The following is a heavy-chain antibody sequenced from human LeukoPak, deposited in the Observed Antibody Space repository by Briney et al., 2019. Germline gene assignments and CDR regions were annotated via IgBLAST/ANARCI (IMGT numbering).Heavy chain of an antibody. CDR2: ISAYNGNT. Sequence: ASVKVSCKASGYTFTSYGISWVRQAPGQGLEWMGWISAYNGNTNYAQKLQGRVTMTTDTSTSTAYMELRSLRFDDTAVYYCARVPAGNYYGMDVWGQGTTVTVSS. CDR3: ARVPAGNYYGMDV. J-gene: IGHJ6*02. CDR1: GYTFTSYG. V-gene: IGHV1-18*01.